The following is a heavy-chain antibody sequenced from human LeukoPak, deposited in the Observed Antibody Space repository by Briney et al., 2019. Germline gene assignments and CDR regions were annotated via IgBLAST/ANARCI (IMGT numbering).Heavy chain of an antibody. V-gene: IGHV4-34*01. CDR3: ARASPPGIAAAGTAVYYGMDV. J-gene: IGHJ6*02. Sequence: SETLSLTCAVYGGSFSGYYWSWIRQPPGKGLEWIGEINHSGSTNYNPSLKSRVTISADTSKNQFSLKLSSVTAADTAVYYCARASPPGIAAAGTAVYYGMDVWGQGTTVTVSS. CDR1: GGSFSGYY. CDR2: INHSGST. D-gene: IGHD6-13*01.